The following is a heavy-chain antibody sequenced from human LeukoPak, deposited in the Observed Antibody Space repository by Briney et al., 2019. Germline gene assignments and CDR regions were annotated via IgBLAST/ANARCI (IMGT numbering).Heavy chain of an antibody. CDR2: IRSKAYGGTT. V-gene: IGHV3-49*04. J-gene: IGHJ4*02. CDR1: GFTFSSYA. Sequence: GGSLRLSCAASGFTFSSYAMSWVRQAPGKGLEWVGFIRSKAYGGTTEYAASVKGRFTISRDDSRSIAYLQMNSLKTEDTAVYYCTRVLPAQLLWFGESPDYWGQGTLVTVSS. D-gene: IGHD3-10*01. CDR3: TRVLPAQLLWFGESPDY.